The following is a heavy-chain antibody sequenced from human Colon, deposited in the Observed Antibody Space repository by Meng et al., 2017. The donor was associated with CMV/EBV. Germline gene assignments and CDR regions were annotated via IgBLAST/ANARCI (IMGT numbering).Heavy chain of an antibody. Sequence: ASVKVSCKASGYTFTGYYMHWVRQAPGQGLEWMGWINPNSGGTNYAQKFQGRVTMPRDTSISTAYMELSRLRSDDTAVYYCAREQLVHRGRHHGGYYYYGMDVWGQGATVTVSS. CDR1: GYTFTGYY. J-gene: IGHJ6*02. CDR3: AREQLVHRGRHHGGYYYYGMDV. V-gene: IGHV1-2*02. D-gene: IGHD6-6*01. CDR2: INPNSGGT.